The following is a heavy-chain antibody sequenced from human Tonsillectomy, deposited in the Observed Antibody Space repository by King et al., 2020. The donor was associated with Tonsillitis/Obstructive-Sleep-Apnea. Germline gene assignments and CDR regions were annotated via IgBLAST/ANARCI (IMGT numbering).Heavy chain of an antibody. Sequence: VQLVESGGGVVQPGRSLRLSCAASGFTFSSYGMHWVRQAPGKGLEWVAVISYDGSNKYYADSVKGRFTISRDNSKNTLYLQMNSLRAEDTAVYYCAKDRGDAFDIWGQGTMVTVSS. V-gene: IGHV3-30*18. CDR1: GFTFSSYG. CDR2: ISYDGSNK. CDR3: AKDRGDAFDI. J-gene: IGHJ3*02. D-gene: IGHD3-10*01.